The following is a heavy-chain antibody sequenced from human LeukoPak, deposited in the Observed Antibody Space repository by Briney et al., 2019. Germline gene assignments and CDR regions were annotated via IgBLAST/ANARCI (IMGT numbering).Heavy chain of an antibody. CDR1: GFTFSDYY. Sequence: TGGSLRLSCAASGFTFSDYYMSWIRQAPGKGLEWVSYISSSGSTIYYADSVKGRFTISRDNAKNSLYLQMNSLRAEDTAVYYCARVGGLGDMGPYYYYYYYMDVWGKGTTVTVSS. J-gene: IGHJ6*03. V-gene: IGHV3-11*04. CDR2: ISSSGSTI. CDR3: ARVGGLGDMGPYYYYYYYMDV. D-gene: IGHD2-15*01.